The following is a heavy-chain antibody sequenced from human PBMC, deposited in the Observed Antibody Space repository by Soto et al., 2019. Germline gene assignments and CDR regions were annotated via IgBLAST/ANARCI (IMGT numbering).Heavy chain of an antibody. CDR3: MRERSGYSYADS. J-gene: IGHJ4*02. D-gene: IGHD5-18*01. V-gene: IGHV3-23*01. CDR1: GFTFSSYA. CDR2: ISGSGANT. Sequence: EVQLLESGGGLVQPGGSLRLSCAASGFTFSSYAMSWVRQAPGKGLEWVSAISGSGANTYYADSVKGRFTISRDNSKNTQYLQINSLRAEDSAMYYCMRERSGYSYADSWGQGTLVTVSS.